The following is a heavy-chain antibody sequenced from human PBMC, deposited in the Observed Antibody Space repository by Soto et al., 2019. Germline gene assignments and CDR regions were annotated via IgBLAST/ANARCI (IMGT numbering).Heavy chain of an antibody. V-gene: IGHV5-51*01. CDR2: IHPDDSEI. Sequence: GESLKISCKGSGYSFTSHWIGWMRRMPGKGLEWMGIIHPDDSEIRYSPSFQGQVTFSADKSISTAYLQWSSLKASDTAIYYCARRTYTSGWRHYFDYWGQGTLVTVSS. CDR1: GYSFTSHW. D-gene: IGHD6-19*01. J-gene: IGHJ4*02. CDR3: ARRTYTSGWRHYFDY.